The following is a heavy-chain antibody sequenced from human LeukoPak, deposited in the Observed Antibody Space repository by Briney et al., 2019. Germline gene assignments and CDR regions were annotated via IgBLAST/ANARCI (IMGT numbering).Heavy chain of an antibody. J-gene: IGHJ3*01. CDR1: GGSISSGGYY. D-gene: IGHD3-22*01. Sequence: PSETLSLTCTVSGGSISSGGYYWSWIRQHPGKGLEWIGYIYYSGSTYYNPSLKSRVTISVDTSKNQFSLKLTSVTAADAAVYYCASERRSGGYYSGRNNAFDVWGQGTVVTVSS. CDR3: ASERRSGGYYSGRNNAFDV. V-gene: IGHV4-31*03. CDR2: IYYSGST.